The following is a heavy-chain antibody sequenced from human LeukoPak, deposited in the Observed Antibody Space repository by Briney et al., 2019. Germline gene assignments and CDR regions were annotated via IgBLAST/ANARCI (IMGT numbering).Heavy chain of an antibody. J-gene: IGHJ4*02. CDR1: GFTFSSYS. CDR3: ARVKERGYCSGGSCYPFDY. CDR2: ISSSSSYI. D-gene: IGHD2-15*01. V-gene: IGHV3-21*01. Sequence: KAGGSLRLSCAASGFTFSSYSMNWVRQAPGKGLEWVSSISSSSSYIYYADSVKGRFTISRDNAKNSLYLQMNSLRAEDTAVYYCARVKERGYCSGGSCYPFDYWGQGTLVTVSS.